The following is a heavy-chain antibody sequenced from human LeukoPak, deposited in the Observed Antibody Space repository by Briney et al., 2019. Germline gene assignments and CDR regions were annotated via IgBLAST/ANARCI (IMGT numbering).Heavy chain of an antibody. D-gene: IGHD6-13*01. CDR3: ARWGWIAAAEYYFDY. Sequence: GRSLRISCAASGFTFDDYAMHWVRQAPGKGLEWVSGISWNSGSIGYADSVKGRFTISRDNAKNSLYLQMNSLRAEDTAVYYCARWGWIAAAEYYFDYWGQGTLVTVSS. CDR2: ISWNSGSI. J-gene: IGHJ4*02. V-gene: IGHV3-9*01. CDR1: GFTFDDYA.